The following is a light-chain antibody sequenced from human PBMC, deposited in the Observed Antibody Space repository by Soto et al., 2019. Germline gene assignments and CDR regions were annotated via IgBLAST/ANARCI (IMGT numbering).Light chain of an antibody. V-gene: IGKV3-20*01. CDR2: GAS. Sequence: EIVLTQSPGTLSLSPGERATLSCRASQSVSSSNLAWYQQKPGQAPRLLIYGASSRATGIPYRFSGSGSGTDFTLTISRLEPEDFAVYSCQQYGSSPLFGQGTKVEIK. CDR3: QQYGSSPL. J-gene: IGKJ1*01. CDR1: QSVSSSN.